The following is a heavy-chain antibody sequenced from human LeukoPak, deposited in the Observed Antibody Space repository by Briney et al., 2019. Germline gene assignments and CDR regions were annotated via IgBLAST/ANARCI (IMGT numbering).Heavy chain of an antibody. J-gene: IGHJ6*02. V-gene: IGHV3-48*02. CDR3: ARRPYSDTSGRLSDV. D-gene: IGHD3-22*01. CDR1: GFAFSSYN. CDR2: IGSSGSPT. Sequence: GGSLRLSCAASGFAFSSYNMNWVRQAPGKGLEWISYIGSSGSPTHYADSVGGRFTISRDNAKNSLYLQMNSLRDEDTAVYFCARRPYSDTSGRLSDVWGQGTTGTVSS.